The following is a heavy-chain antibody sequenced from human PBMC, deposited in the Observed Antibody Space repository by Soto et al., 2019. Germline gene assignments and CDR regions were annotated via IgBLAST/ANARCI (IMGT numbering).Heavy chain of an antibody. Sequence: EVQLVESGGGLVQPGRSLRLSCAASGFTFDDYAMHWVRQAPGKGLEWVSGISWDSGYIVYADSVKGRFTISRDNAKNSLYLQMNSLRAEDTALYYCAKDMSTGVPAAMGSYYYGMDVWGQGTTVTVSS. CDR3: AKDMSTGVPAAMGSYYYGMDV. CDR1: GFTFDDYA. J-gene: IGHJ6*02. V-gene: IGHV3-9*01. D-gene: IGHD2-2*01. CDR2: ISWDSGYI.